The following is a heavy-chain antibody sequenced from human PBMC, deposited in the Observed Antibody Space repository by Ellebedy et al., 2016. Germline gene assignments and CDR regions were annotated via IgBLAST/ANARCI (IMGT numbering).Heavy chain of an antibody. Sequence: SGPTLVKPTQTLTLTCTFSGFSLSTSGVGVGWIRQPPGKALEWLALIYWNDDKRYSPSLKSRLTITKDTSKNQVVLTMTNMDPVDTATYYCAHRLPYDFWSGYSSLGMDVWGQGTTVTVSS. CDR3: AHRLPYDFWSGYSSLGMDV. CDR1: GFSLSTSGVG. J-gene: IGHJ6*02. D-gene: IGHD3-3*01. V-gene: IGHV2-5*01. CDR2: IYWNDDK.